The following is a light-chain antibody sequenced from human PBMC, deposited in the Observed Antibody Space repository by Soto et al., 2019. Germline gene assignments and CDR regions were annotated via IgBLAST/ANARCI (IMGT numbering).Light chain of an antibody. J-gene: IGKJ1*01. Sequence: DIVLTQSPGTLSLSPGERATLSCRASQSVNSNYLAWYQQKPGQGPRLLMYGASSRATGIPDRFSGSGSGTDFTLTISRLEPEDFAVYYGQQYDNSPRTFGQGNKVEIK. CDR2: GAS. CDR3: QQYDNSPRT. CDR1: QSVNSNY. V-gene: IGKV3-20*01.